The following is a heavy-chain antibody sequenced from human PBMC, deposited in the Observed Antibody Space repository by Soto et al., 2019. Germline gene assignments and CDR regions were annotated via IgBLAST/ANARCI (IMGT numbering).Heavy chain of an antibody. CDR3: AKQGHPPYYYYGLYV. Sequence: QGQLVQSGAEVKKPGASVKVSCKASGYTFTRYGISWVRQAPGQGLEWMGGISGYNGDTKYAQKFQGRVTMTIYTPTTTAFMELRSLTSDDAAVYYCAKQGHPPYYYYGLYVWGQGTTVTVSS. CDR1: GYTFTRYG. CDR2: ISGYNGDT. V-gene: IGHV1-18*01. J-gene: IGHJ6*02.